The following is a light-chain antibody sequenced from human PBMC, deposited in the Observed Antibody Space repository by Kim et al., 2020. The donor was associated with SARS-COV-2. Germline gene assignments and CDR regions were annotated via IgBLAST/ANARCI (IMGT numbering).Light chain of an antibody. CDR1: QLGDKY. V-gene: IGLV3-1*01. Sequence: SYELTQPPSVSVSPGQTASITCSGDQLGDKYVCWYQQKPGQSHVLVIYQDIKRPSGIPERFSGSNSGNTATLTISGTQAMDEADYYCQAWDGRVVFGGGTQLTVL. CDR3: QAWDGRVV. J-gene: IGLJ2*01. CDR2: QDI.